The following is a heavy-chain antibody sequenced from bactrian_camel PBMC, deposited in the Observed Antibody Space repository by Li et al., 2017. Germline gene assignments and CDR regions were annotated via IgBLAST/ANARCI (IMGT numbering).Heavy chain of an antibody. V-gene: IGHV3S53*01. CDR1: GCYYC. J-gene: IGHJ4*01. D-gene: IGHD4*01. Sequence: HVQLVESGGGSVEAGGSLRLSCTPDGCYYCMGWFRQSPGKEREAVASITADNSATYADSVKGRFTISHDKSKNTAYLQMNDLKPEDTAMYYCAEAPYRDGFSTKCRGQGTQVTVS. CDR2: ITADNSA. CDR3: AEAPYRDGFSTKC.